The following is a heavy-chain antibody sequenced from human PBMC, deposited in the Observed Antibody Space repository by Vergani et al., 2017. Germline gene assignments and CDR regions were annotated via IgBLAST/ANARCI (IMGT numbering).Heavy chain of an antibody. CDR1: GSTVSGND. CDR2: IYSGDET. Sequence: ELQLVESGGGLVQPGGSLRLSCAASGSTVSGNDMTWVRQAPGKGLEWVSHIYSGDETYYADSVKSRVPISRDTYKNTVHFQINNLRVEDTAVYYCARVNYYGWGTYVDPWGQGTLVTVSS. CDR3: ARVNYYGWGTYVDP. V-gene: IGHV3-66*02. D-gene: IGHD3-10*01. J-gene: IGHJ5*02.